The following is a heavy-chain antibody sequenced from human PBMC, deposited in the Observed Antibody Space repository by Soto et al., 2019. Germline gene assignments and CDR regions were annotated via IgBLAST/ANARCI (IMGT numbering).Heavy chain of an antibody. CDR3: ASGKGVDGSHYFEF. CDR2: IHYSVST. J-gene: IGHJ4*01. Sequence: SETLSLTCTVSGVSISSEDYYWTWILHPPGKGLEWVGYIHYSVSTYYNASLKSRVTISIDTSKRQFSLRLNSVTAADTAVYFCASGKGVDGSHYFEFWGHGTLVTVSS. D-gene: IGHD1-26*01. V-gene: IGHV4-30-4*01. CDR1: GVSISSEDYY.